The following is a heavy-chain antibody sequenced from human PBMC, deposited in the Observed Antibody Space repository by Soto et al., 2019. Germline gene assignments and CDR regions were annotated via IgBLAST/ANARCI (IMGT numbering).Heavy chain of an antibody. V-gene: IGHV4-39*01. D-gene: IGHD3-10*01. CDR2: IYYSGST. J-gene: IGHJ6*02. CDR1: GGSISSSSYY. Sequence: PSETLSLTCTVSGGSISSSSYYGGWIRQPPGKGLEWIGSIYYSGSTYYNPSLKSRVTISVDTSKNQFSLKLSSVTAADTAVYYCARSLWFGEFVYYYGMDVWGQGTTVTVSS. CDR3: ARSLWFGEFVYYYGMDV.